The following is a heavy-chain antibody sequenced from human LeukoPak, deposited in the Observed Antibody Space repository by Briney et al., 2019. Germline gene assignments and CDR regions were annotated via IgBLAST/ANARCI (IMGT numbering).Heavy chain of an antibody. D-gene: IGHD3-3*01. CDR3: ARAQYYDFWSGYYFDY. V-gene: IGHV1-18*04. J-gene: IGHJ4*02. CDR2: ISAYNGNT. Sequence: GASVKVSCKASGYTFTSYGISWVRQAPGQGLEWMGWISAYNGNTNYAQKLQGRVTMTTDTSTSTAYTELRSLRSDDTAVYYCARAQYYDFWSGYYFDYWGQGTLVTASS. CDR1: GYTFTSYG.